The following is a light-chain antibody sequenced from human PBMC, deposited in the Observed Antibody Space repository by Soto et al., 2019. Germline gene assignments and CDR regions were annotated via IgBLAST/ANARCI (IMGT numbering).Light chain of an antibody. V-gene: IGKV3-20*01. CDR1: QSVSNNY. CDR3: QQYNDWPFT. CDR2: GAS. J-gene: IGKJ4*01. Sequence: EIVLTQSPGTLSLSPGERATLSCRASQSVSNNYLAWYQQKPGQAPRLLIYGASNRATGIPDRFSGSGSGTDFTLTISSLQSEDFAVYYCQQYNDWPFTFGGGTKVEIK.